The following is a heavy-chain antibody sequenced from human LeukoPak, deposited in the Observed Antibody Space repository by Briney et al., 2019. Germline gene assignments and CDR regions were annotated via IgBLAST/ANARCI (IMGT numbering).Heavy chain of an antibody. CDR3: AKDLLPQYYYGSGSPGDY. CDR2: ISDQT. D-gene: IGHD3-10*01. Sequence: GGSLRLSCVVSGFTFSIYAMAWVRRAPGKGLEWVSGISDQTYYTDSVRGRFTTSRDNSKNTLYLQMNSLRAEDTAVYYCAKDLLPQYYYGSGSPGDYWGQGTLVTVSS. V-gene: IGHV3-23*01. CDR1: GFTFSIYA. J-gene: IGHJ4*02.